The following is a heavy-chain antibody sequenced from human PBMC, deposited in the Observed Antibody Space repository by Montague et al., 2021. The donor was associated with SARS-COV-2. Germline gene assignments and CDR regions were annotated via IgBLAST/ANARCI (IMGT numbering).Heavy chain of an antibody. Sequence: SETLSLTCAVYGGSFSDYYWSWIRQPPGKGLEWMGEINHSGSTGXNPSLKRRVTISVDTSKNQFSLRLTSVTAEDTAVYYCARERQGNYIHYYGLDVWGQGTMVTVSS. CDR1: GGSFSDYY. J-gene: IGHJ6*02. CDR3: ARERQGNYIHYYGLDV. D-gene: IGHD1-7*01. CDR2: INHSGST. V-gene: IGHV4-34*01.